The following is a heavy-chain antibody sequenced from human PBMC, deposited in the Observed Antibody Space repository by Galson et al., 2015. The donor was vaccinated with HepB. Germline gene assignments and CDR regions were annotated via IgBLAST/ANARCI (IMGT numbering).Heavy chain of an antibody. D-gene: IGHD2-21*02. J-gene: IGHJ4*02. CDR3: ARGDNCGGDCYSD. Sequence: SLRLSCAASGFTFSSYEMNWVRQAPGKGLEWVSYISSSGSTIYYADSVKGRFTISRDNAKNSLYLQMNSLRAEDTAVYYCARGDNCGGDCYSDWGQGTLVTVSS. CDR2: ISSSGSTI. CDR1: GFTFSSYE. V-gene: IGHV3-48*03.